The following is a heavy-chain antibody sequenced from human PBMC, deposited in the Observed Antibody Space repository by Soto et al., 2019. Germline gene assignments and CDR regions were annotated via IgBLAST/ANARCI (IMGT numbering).Heavy chain of an antibody. CDR3: ARGVPAASTTAGYYYYMDV. CDR2: INHSGST. J-gene: IGHJ6*03. D-gene: IGHD2-2*01. V-gene: IGHV4-34*01. Sequence: QVQLQQWGAGLLKPSETLSLTCAVYGGSFSGYYWSWIRQPPGKGLEWIGEINHSGSTNYNPSLKSRVTISVETSKNQFSLKLSSVTAADTAVYYCARGVPAASTTAGYYYYMDVWGKGTTVTVSS. CDR1: GGSFSGYY.